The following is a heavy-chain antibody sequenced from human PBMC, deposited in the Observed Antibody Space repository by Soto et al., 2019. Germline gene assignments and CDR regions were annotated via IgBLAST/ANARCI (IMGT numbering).Heavy chain of an antibody. CDR3: ARTYYYDSSGLYGMDV. Sequence: SVKVSCKASGGTSSSYAISWVRQAPGQGLEWMGGIIPIFGTANYAQKFQGRVTITADESTSTAYMELSSLRSEDTAVYYCARTYYYDSSGLYGMDVWGQGTTVTVSS. V-gene: IGHV1-69*13. CDR1: GGTSSSYA. J-gene: IGHJ6*02. D-gene: IGHD3-22*01. CDR2: IIPIFGTA.